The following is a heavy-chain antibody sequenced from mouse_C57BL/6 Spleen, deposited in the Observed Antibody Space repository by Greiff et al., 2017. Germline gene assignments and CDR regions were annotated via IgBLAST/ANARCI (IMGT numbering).Heavy chain of an antibody. J-gene: IGHJ2*01. CDR3: ARGGTPYYFDY. CDR2: IYPSDSAT. D-gene: IGHD3-3*01. CDR1: GYTFTSYW. V-gene: IGHV1-61*01. Sequence: QVQLQQPGAELVRPGSSVKLSCKASGYTFTSYWMDWVKQGPGQGLEWIGNIYPSDSATNYKQKFKDKATLTVDKSSSTAYMQLSSLTSEDSAVYYCARGGTPYYFDYWGQGTTLTVSS.